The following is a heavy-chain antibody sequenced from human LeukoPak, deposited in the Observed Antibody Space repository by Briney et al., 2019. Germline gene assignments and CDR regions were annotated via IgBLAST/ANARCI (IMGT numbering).Heavy chain of an antibody. V-gene: IGHV4-61*02. D-gene: IGHD1-26*01. CDR2: IYTSGST. CDR3: ARVCLLVGATSPDAFDI. CDR1: GGSISSGSYY. J-gene: IGHJ3*02. Sequence: SETLSLTCTVSGGSISSGSYYWSWIRQPAGKGLEWIGRIYTSGSTNYNPSLKSRVTISVDTSKNQFSLKLSSVTAADTAVYYCARVCLLVGATSPDAFDIWGQGTMVTVSS.